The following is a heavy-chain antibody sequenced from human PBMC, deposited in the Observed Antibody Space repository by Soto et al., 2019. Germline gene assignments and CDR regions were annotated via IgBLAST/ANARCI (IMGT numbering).Heavy chain of an antibody. Sequence: QVQLVQSGAEVRKPGASVKVSCKASGYTFTNYAMHWVRQAPGQRLEWMGWINAGNGNTKYSQKFQGRVTITRDTAASKAYLELTSLRSEETAVYYCARGMDYWYFDLWGRGTLVTVSS. J-gene: IGHJ2*01. CDR1: GYTFTNYA. CDR2: INAGNGNT. CDR3: ARGMDYWYFDL. D-gene: IGHD2-2*03. V-gene: IGHV1-3*01.